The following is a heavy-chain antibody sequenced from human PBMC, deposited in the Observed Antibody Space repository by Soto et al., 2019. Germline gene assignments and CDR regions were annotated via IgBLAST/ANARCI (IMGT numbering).Heavy chain of an antibody. CDR1: GGSISRSNW. CDR3: ARTNYGSGSYDFDD. V-gene: IGHV4-4*02. J-gene: IGHJ4*02. Sequence: PSGTLSLTCAASGGSISRSNWWRWVREPPRKGLEWIGETYHSGSTNYNSSLKSRFTISIDKSKNLLSLKLSTVTAADTAVYYCARTNYGSGSYDFDDWGQGTPVTVSS. D-gene: IGHD3-10*01. CDR2: TYHSGST.